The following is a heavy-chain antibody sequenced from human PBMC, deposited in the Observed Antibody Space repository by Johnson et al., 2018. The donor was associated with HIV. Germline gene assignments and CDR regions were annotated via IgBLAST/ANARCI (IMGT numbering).Heavy chain of an antibody. V-gene: IGHV3-66*01. Sequence: VHLVESGGGLVQPGGSLRLSCAASGFTVSSNYMSWVRQAPGKGLEWVSVIYTGGSPYYANSVTGRFTISRDNSKKTLFLQMGSRRAEDMAVYYCARGLSYYDSSGYWSVFDIWGQGTMVTVSS. CDR2: IYTGGSP. CDR1: GFTVSSNY. D-gene: IGHD3-22*01. J-gene: IGHJ3*02. CDR3: ARGLSYYDSSGYWSVFDI.